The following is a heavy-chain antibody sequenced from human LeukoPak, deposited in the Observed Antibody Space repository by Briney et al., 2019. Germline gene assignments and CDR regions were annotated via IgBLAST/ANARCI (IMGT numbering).Heavy chain of an antibody. D-gene: IGHD3-16*01. V-gene: IGHV3-30*02. CDR3: AKDWFKGDLFRPPTGYYYYYMDV. Sequence: GGSLRLSCAASRLTFSSYGMHWVRPAPGKGLEWVAFIRYDGSNKYYADSVKGRFTISRDNSKNTLYLQMNSLRAEDTAVYYCAKDWFKGDLFRPPTGYYYYYMDVWGKGTTVTISS. CDR2: IRYDGSNK. CDR1: RLTFSSYG. J-gene: IGHJ6*03.